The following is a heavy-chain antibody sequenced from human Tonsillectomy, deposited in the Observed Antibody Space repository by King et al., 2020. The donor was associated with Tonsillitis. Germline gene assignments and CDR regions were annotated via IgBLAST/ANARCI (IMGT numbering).Heavy chain of an antibody. D-gene: IGHD6-13*01. J-gene: IGHJ3*02. Sequence: VQLVESGGGLVKPGGSLRLSCAASGFTFSNAWMNWVRQAPGKGLEWVGRIKSKTDGGTTDYAAPVKGRFTISRDDSKNTLYLQMNSLKTEDTAVYYCTTGTVSRQQLVILDAFDIWGQGTMVTVSS. V-gene: IGHV3-15*07. CDR1: GFTFSNAW. CDR3: TTGTVSRQQLVILDAFDI. CDR2: IKSKTDGGTT.